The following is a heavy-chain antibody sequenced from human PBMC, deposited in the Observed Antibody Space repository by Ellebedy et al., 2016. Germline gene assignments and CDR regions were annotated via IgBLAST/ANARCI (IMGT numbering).Heavy chain of an antibody. J-gene: IGHJ4*02. V-gene: IGHV3-23*01. Sequence: GGSLRLXXAASGFTFSSYAMSWVRQAPGKGLEWVSAISGSGGSTYYADSVKGRFTISRDNSKNTLYLQMNSLRAEDTAVYYCAKGLGITMIVVVIDYFDYWGQGTLVTVSS. D-gene: IGHD3-22*01. CDR2: ISGSGGST. CDR3: AKGLGITMIVVVIDYFDY. CDR1: GFTFSSYA.